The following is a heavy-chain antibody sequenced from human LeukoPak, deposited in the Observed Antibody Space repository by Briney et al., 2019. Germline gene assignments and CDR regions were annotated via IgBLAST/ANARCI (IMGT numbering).Heavy chain of an antibody. V-gene: IGHV4-61*02. Sequence: KASQTLSLTCTVSGGSINSGALYWAWIRQPAGKGLEWIGRIYTSGGTEYNPSLRSRVTITTDTSKNQFSLKVTYVTAADTAVYYCVRGNWGSDFDYWGQGTLVTVSS. J-gene: IGHJ4*02. CDR3: VRGNWGSDFDY. D-gene: IGHD3-16*01. CDR1: GGSINSGALY. CDR2: IYTSGGT.